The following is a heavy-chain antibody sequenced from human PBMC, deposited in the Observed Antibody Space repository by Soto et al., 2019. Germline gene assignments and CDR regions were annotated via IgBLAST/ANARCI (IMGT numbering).Heavy chain of an antibody. J-gene: IGHJ4*02. V-gene: IGHV3-15*01. Sequence: GGSLRLSCAASGFTFSNAWMSWVRQAPGKGLEWVGRIKSKTDGGTTDYAAPVKGRFTISRDDSKNTLYLQMNSLKTEDTAVYYCTPANTYHDYVWGSYPLLAFAYWGQGTLVTVSS. CDR1: GFTFSNAW. CDR3: TPANTYHDYVWGSYPLLAFAY. D-gene: IGHD3-16*02. CDR2: IKSKTDGGTT.